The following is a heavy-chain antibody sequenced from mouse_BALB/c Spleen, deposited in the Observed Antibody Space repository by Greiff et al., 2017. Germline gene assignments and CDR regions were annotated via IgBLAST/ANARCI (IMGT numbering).Heavy chain of an antibody. CDR2: ISSGSSTI. J-gene: IGHJ4*01. V-gene: IGHV5-17*02. D-gene: IGHD2-3*01. CDR1: GFTFSSFG. CDR3: ARDGYFYAMDY. Sequence: EVQLVESGGGLVQPGGSRKLSCAASGFTFSSFGMHWVRQAPEKGLEWVAYISSGSSTIYYADTVKGRFTISRDNPKNTLFLQMTSLRSEDTAMYYCARDGYFYAMDYWGQGTSVTVSS.